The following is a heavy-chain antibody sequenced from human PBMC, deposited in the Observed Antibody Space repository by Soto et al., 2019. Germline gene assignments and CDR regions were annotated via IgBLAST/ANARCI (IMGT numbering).Heavy chain of an antibody. CDR2: IDYSGNI. CDR1: GGSITSSGSS. J-gene: IGHJ4*02. CDR3: ARHIHNQGFEYYFDS. Sequence: SETLSLTCNASGGSITSSGSSWGWIRQSPGKGLEWIGTIDYSGNIYYIPSLKSRITISVDTSKNQISLKLSSVTAADTAVYYCARHIHNQGFEYYFDSWGQGTLVTVSS. D-gene: IGHD1-1*01. V-gene: IGHV4-39*01.